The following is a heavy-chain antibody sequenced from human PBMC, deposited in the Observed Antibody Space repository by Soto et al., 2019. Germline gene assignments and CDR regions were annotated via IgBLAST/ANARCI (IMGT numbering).Heavy chain of an antibody. D-gene: IGHD2-21*02. CDR3: AKDGDFEGYYYYYMDV. Sequence: QPGGSLRLCCAASGFTFSSYAMSWVRQAPGKGLEWVSAISGSGGSTYYADSVKGRFTISRDNSKNTLYLQMNSLRAEDTAVYYCAKDGDFEGYYYYYMDVWGKGTTVTVSS. J-gene: IGHJ6*03. V-gene: IGHV3-23*01. CDR2: ISGSGGST. CDR1: GFTFSSYA.